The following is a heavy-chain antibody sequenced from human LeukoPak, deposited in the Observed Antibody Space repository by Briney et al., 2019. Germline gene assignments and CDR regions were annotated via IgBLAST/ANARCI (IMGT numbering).Heavy chain of an antibody. CDR2: INHSGST. J-gene: IGHJ4*02. Sequence: SETLSLTCTVSGGSISSSSYYWGWIRQPPGKGLEWIGEINHSGSTNYNPSLKSRVTISVDTSKNQFSLKLSSVTAADTAVYYCARGSYDSSGYYVYWGQGTLVTVSS. V-gene: IGHV4-39*07. D-gene: IGHD3-22*01. CDR3: ARGSYDSSGYYVY. CDR1: GGSISSSSYY.